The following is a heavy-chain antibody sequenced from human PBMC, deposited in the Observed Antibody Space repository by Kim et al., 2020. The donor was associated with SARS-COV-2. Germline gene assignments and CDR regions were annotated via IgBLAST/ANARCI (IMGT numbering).Heavy chain of an antibody. CDR2: ISYDGSNK. CDR3: ARNRRGCSGGSCYGPYYSYYGMDV. Sequence: GGSLRLSCAASGFTFSSYAMHWVRQAPGKGLEWVAVISYDGSNKYYADSVKGRFTISRDNSKNTLYLQMNSLRAEDTAVYYCARNRRGCSGGSCYGPYYSYYGMDVWGQGTTVTVSS. D-gene: IGHD2-15*01. V-gene: IGHV3-30*04. CDR1: GFTFSSYA. J-gene: IGHJ6*02.